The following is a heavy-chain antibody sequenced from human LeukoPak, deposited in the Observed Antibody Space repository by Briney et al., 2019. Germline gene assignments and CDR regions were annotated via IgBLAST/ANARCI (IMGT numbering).Heavy chain of an antibody. D-gene: IGHD1-1*01. CDR3: AREFRRYRAWTPFDY. Sequence: ASVKGSCKAFGYTFTSYAMNWVRQAPGQGLEWMGWINTNTGNPTYAQGFTGRFVFSLDTSVSTAYLQISSLKAEDTAVYYCAREFRRYRAWTPFDYWGQGTLVTVSS. J-gene: IGHJ4*02. V-gene: IGHV7-4-1*02. CDR1: GYTFTSYA. CDR2: INTNTGNP.